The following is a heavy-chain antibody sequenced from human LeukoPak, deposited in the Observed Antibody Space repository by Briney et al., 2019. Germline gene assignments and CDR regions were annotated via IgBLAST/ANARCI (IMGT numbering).Heavy chain of an antibody. CDR1: GGSISSSSYY. CDR2: IYYSGST. Sequence: KTSETLSLTCTVSGGSISSSSYYWGWIRQPPGKGLEWIGSIYYSGSTYYNPSLKSRVTISVDTSKNQFSLKLSSVTAADTAVYYCARVGAVPKQNWFDPWGQGTLVTVSS. D-gene: IGHD1-26*01. V-gene: IGHV4-39*01. CDR3: ARVGAVPKQNWFDP. J-gene: IGHJ5*02.